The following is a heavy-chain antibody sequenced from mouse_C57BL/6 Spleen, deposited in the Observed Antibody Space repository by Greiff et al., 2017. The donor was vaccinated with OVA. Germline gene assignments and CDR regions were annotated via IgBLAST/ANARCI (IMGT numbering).Heavy chain of an antibody. CDR3: ARGGTVVAEGFAY. CDR2: ISDGGSYT. CDR1: GFTFSSYA. V-gene: IGHV5-4*01. J-gene: IGHJ3*01. D-gene: IGHD1-1*01. Sequence: EVQLVESGGGLVKPGGSLKLSCAASGFTFSSYAMSWVRQTPEKRLEWVATISDGGSYTYYPDNVKGRFTISRDNAKNNLYLQMSHLKSEDTAMYYCARGGTVVAEGFAYWGQGTLVTVSA.